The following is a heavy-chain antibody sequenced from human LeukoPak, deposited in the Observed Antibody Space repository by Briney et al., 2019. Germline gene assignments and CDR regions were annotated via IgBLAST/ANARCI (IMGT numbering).Heavy chain of an antibody. D-gene: IGHD1-26*01. V-gene: IGHV1-2*02. CDR2: INPNSGCK. J-gene: IGHJ3*01. Sequence: ASVKVSCKASGYTFTGNYMHWVRQAPGQGLVWMGWINPNSGCKNYAQKLQGRVTMSRHTSISRVYMELRRVRSDDPDVYFCASYSANDAFDLWGQGTMVTVSS. CDR3: ASYSANDAFDL. CDR1: GYTFTGNY.